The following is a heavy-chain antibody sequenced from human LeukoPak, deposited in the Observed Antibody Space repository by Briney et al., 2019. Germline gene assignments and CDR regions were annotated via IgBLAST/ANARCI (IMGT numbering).Heavy chain of an antibody. CDR1: GFTFGDGW. CDR3: TTGRSYYKGPMFN. CDR2: IKSKTDGGTT. J-gene: IGHJ4*02. Sequence: PGGSLRLSCAASGFTFGDGWMSWVRQAPGKGLEWVGRIKSKTDGGTTDYAAPVKGRFTISRDDSENTLYLQMSSLKIEDTAVYCCTTGRSYYKGPMFNWGQGTPVT. D-gene: IGHD3-10*01. V-gene: IGHV3-15*01.